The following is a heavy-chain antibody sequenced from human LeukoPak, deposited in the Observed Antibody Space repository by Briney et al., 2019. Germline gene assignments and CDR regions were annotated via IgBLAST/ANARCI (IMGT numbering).Heavy chain of an antibody. CDR1: GDSIGSSGFY. J-gene: IGHJ3*02. CDR3: ARGGFLEWLYAFDI. Sequence: SETLSLTCTVSGDSIGSSGFYWGWIRQPPGKGLEWIGSIYYSGNTYYNPSLKSRVTIFVDTSKNQFSLKLGSVTAADTAVYYCARGGFLEWLYAFDIWGQGTMVTVSS. D-gene: IGHD3-3*01. CDR2: IYYSGNT. V-gene: IGHV4-39*01.